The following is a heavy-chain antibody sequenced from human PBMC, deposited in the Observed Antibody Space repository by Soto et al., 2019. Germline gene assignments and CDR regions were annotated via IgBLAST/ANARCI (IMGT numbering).Heavy chain of an antibody. Sequence: QVQLVQSGAVVKKPGSSVKVPCKASGGTFSSYAINWVRQAPGPGLEWMGGIIPMFGTTTYAQKFQGRVTITADESTSTVYMELTGLTSDDTAVYYCGRDGAGMGATFDYWGQGTLVTVSS. D-gene: IGHD1-26*01. J-gene: IGHJ4*02. CDR1: GGTFSSYA. V-gene: IGHV1-69*12. CDR3: GRDGAGMGATFDY. CDR2: IIPMFGTT.